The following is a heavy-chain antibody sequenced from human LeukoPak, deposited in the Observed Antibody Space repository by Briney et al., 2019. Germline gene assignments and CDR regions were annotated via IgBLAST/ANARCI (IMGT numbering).Heavy chain of an antibody. CDR1: GYTFTSYS. CDR3: ARDFPARDWFFDL. CDR2: INANTGNP. V-gene: IGHV7-4-1*02. Sequence: GASVKVSCKASGYTFTSYSMNWVRQAPGQGLEYMGWINANTGNPTYAQCFTGRFVFSLDTSVSTAYLQISSLKAEDTAVYYCARDFPARDWFFDLWGRGTLVTVSS. J-gene: IGHJ2*01.